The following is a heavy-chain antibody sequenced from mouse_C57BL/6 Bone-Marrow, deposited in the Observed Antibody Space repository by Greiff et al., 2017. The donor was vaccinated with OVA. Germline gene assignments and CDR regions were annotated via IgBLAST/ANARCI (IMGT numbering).Heavy chain of an antibody. CDR1: GYTFTSYW. CDR3: ARWGYYAMDY. V-gene: IGHV1-64*01. CDR2: IHPYSGST. J-gene: IGHJ4*01. Sequence: QVQLKQPGAELVKPGASVKLSCKASGYTFTSYWMHWVKQRPGQGLEWIGMIHPYSGSTNYNEKFKSKATLTVDKSSSTAYMQLSSLTSEDSAVYYCARWGYYAMDYWGQGTSVTVSS.